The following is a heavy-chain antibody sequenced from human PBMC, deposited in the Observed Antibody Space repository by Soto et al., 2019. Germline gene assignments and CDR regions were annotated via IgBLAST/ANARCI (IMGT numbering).Heavy chain of an antibody. CDR2: IIPIFGTA. D-gene: IGHD3-22*01. Sequence: QVQLVQSGAEVRKPGSSVKVSCKASGDTFSRHAISWVRQAPGQGLEWMGGIIPIFGTANHAQKFQGRVTIIADDSTSTVYMELSSLRSEDTAIYYCARGWGYDSTDYYYAYWGQGTLVIVSS. V-gene: IGHV1-69*01. J-gene: IGHJ4*02. CDR3: ARGWGYDSTDYYYAY. CDR1: GDTFSRHA.